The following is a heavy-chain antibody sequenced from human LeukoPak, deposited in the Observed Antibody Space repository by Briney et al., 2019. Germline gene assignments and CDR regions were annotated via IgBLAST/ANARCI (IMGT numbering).Heavy chain of an antibody. J-gene: IGHJ4*02. CDR1: GFTFGDYA. Sequence: GGSLRLSCTASGFTFGDYAMSWVRQAPGKGLEWVSFIRSKAYGGTTEYAASVKGRFTMSRDDSKSIAYLQMNRLKTEDTAVYYCSRVGSSGYNYFDYWGQGTLVTVSS. V-gene: IGHV3-49*04. CDR2: IRSKAYGGTT. CDR3: SRVGSSGYNYFDY. D-gene: IGHD3-22*01.